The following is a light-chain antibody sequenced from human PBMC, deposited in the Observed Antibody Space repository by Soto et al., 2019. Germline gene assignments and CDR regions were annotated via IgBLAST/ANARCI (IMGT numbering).Light chain of an antibody. CDR2: WAS. V-gene: IGKV4-1*01. CDR3: QQYYNTPWT. J-gene: IGKJ1*01. CDR1: QSVLYSSNNKNY. Sequence: DIVMTQSPDSLAVSLGERATINCKSSQSVLYSSNNKNYLAWYQQKPGQPPNLLIYWASTRESGVPDRFSGSGSGTNFTLTISSLQAEDVAVYDCQQYYNTPWTFGQGTKVEIK.